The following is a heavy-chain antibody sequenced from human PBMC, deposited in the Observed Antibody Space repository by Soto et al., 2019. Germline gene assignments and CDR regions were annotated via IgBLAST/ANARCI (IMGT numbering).Heavy chain of an antibody. CDR3: ASGPSRSAIVGAIDY. Sequence: TSETLSLTCAVSGGSISSGGYSWSWIRQPRGKGLEWIGYIYHSGSTYYNPSLKSRVTISVDRSKNQFSLKLSSVTAADTAVYYCASGPSRSAIVGAIDYWGQGTLVTVSS. CDR1: GGSISSGGYS. V-gene: IGHV4-30-2*01. CDR2: IYHSGST. J-gene: IGHJ4*02. D-gene: IGHD1-26*01.